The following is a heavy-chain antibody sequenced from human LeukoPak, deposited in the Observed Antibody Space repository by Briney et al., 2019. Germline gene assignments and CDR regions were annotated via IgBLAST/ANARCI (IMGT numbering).Heavy chain of an antibody. CDR3: TRRGDGYRENAFDI. J-gene: IGHJ3*02. CDR1: GFTFSSYA. V-gene: IGHV3-73*01. Sequence: GGSLRLSCAASGFTFSSYAMSWVRQASGKGLEWVGRIRSKANSYATAYAASVKGRFTISRDDSKNTAYLQMNSLKTEDTAVYYCTRRGDGYRENAFDIWGQGTMVTVSS. CDR2: IRSKANSYAT. D-gene: IGHD3-10*01.